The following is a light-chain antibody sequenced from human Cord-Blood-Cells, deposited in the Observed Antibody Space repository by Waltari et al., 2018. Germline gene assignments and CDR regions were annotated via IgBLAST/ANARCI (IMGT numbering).Light chain of an antibody. J-gene: IGLJ1*01. CDR2: EGR. CDR3: CSYAGSSTFYV. Sequence: QSALTQPASVSGSPGQSITISCTGTSSDVGSYNLVSLYQQHPGKAPKRMIYEGRKRPSGVSNRFSGSKSGNTASLTISGLQAEDEADYYCCSYAGSSTFYVFGTGTKVTVL. V-gene: IGLV2-23*01. CDR1: SSDVGSYNL.